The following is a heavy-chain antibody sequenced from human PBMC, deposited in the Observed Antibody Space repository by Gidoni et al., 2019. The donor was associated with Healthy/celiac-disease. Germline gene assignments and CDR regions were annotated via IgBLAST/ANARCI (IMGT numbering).Heavy chain of an antibody. CDR1: GFTFSSYA. CDR2: ISGSGGST. D-gene: IGHD3-22*01. Sequence: EVQLLESGGGLVQPGGSLRLSCAASGFTFSSYAMSWVRQAPGKGLEWVSAISGSGGSTYYADSVKGRFTISRDNSKNTLYLQMNSLRAEDTAVYYCAKLHYYDSSGYDDAFDIWGQGTMVTVSS. V-gene: IGHV3-23*01. CDR3: AKLHYYDSSGYDDAFDI. J-gene: IGHJ3*02.